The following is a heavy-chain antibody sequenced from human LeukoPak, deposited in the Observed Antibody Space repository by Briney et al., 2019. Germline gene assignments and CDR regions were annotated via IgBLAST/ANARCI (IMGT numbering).Heavy chain of an antibody. V-gene: IGHV1-8*01. D-gene: IGHD3-10*02. J-gene: IGHJ6*03. CDR2: MNPNSGNT. CDR3: ARVFRGSRRINYYYYYMDV. CDR1: GYTSTSYD. Sequence: EASVKVSCKASGYTSTSYDINWVRQATGQGLEWMGWMNPNSGNTGYAQKFQGRVTMTRNTSISTAYMELSSLRSEDTAVYYCARVFRGSRRINYYYYYMDVWGKGTTVTVSS.